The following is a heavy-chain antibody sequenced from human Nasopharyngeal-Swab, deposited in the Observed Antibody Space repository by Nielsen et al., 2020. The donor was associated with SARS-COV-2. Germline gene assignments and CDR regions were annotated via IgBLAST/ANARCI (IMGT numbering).Heavy chain of an antibody. J-gene: IGHJ4*02. CDR1: GDSVSNSNNA. V-gene: IGHV6-1*01. CDR2: TSYRSRWCT. Sequence: SQTLSLTCAISGDSVSNSNNAWSWIRQSPSRGLEWLGRTSYRSRWCTDYAPSVESRITINPDTTKNQLSLLVNSVTPEDTAVYYCARHISSSRAYFDSWGQGTLVAVSS. CDR3: ARHISSSRAYFDS. D-gene: IGHD6-6*01.